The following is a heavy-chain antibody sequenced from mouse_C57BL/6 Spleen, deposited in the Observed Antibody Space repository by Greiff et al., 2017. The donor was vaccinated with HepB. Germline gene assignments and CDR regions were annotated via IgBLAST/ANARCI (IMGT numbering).Heavy chain of an antibody. CDR2: IWSDGST. Sequence: QVQLKQSGPGLVAPSQSLSITCTVSGFSLTSYGVHWVRQPPGKGLEWLVVIWSDGSTTYNSALKSRLSISKDNSKSQVFLKMNSLQTDDTAMYYCARQYDYSYYAMDYWGQGTSVTVSS. J-gene: IGHJ4*01. V-gene: IGHV2-6-1*01. CDR3: ARQYDYSYYAMDY. CDR1: GFSLTSYG. D-gene: IGHD2-4*01.